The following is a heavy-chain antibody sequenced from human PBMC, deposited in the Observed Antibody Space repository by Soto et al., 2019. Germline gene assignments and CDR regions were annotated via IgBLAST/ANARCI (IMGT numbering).Heavy chain of an antibody. Sequence: QVQLVQSGAEVKKPGASVKVSCKASGYTFTSYGISWVRQAPGQGLEWMGWISAYNGNTNYALKIQGRVTMTTDTSTSTAYMELRSLRSDDTAVYYCARAVDYYDSSGYYTHEYFQHWGQGTLVTVSS. CDR2: ISAYNGNT. D-gene: IGHD3-22*01. J-gene: IGHJ1*01. V-gene: IGHV1-18*01. CDR3: ARAVDYYDSSGYYTHEYFQH. CDR1: GYTFTSYG.